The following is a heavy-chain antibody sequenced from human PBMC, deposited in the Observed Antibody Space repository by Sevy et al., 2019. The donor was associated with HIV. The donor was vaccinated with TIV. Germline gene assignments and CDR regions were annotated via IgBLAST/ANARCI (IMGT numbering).Heavy chain of an antibody. D-gene: IGHD3-10*01. CDR2: ISYDGRKQ. Sequence: GGSLRLSCVVSGFTFSDYAMHWVRQAPGKGLEWVAVISYDGRKQYYADSVKGRLTISRDNSRNRLSLQVNSLRNEDTAVYYCARANYGTTSYFDYWGQGTPVTVSS. CDR3: ARANYGTTSYFDY. CDR1: GFTFSDYA. V-gene: IGHV3-30*04. J-gene: IGHJ4*02.